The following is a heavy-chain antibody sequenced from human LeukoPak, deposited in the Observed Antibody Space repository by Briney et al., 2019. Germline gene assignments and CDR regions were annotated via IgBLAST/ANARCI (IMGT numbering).Heavy chain of an antibody. CDR2: INSDGSRT. D-gene: IGHD3-22*01. J-gene: IGHJ4*02. V-gene: IGHV3-74*01. CDR3: AKDPTHYRVWDYYETIGLSY. CDR1: GFTFSSYW. Sequence: TGGSLRLSCAASGFTFSSYWMHWVRQAPGKGLVWASRINSDGSRTSYADSAKGRFTISRDNAKNTLYLQMNSLRAEDTAVYYCAKDPTHYRVWDYYETIGLSYWGQGTLVTVSS.